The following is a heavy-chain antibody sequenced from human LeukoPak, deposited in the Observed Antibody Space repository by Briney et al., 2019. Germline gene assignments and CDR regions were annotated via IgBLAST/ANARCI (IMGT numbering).Heavy chain of an antibody. CDR1: GFTFSSYA. CDR2: ISASGGVT. V-gene: IGHV3-23*01. Sequence: GGSLRLPCAASGFTFSSYAMSWVRQAPGKGLEWVSGISASGGVTYSAESVRGRFTISRDNSKNTLYLQMNSLRAEDTAVYYCAKVPTAMVYWGQGTLVTVSS. CDR3: AKVPTAMVY. J-gene: IGHJ4*02. D-gene: IGHD5-18*01.